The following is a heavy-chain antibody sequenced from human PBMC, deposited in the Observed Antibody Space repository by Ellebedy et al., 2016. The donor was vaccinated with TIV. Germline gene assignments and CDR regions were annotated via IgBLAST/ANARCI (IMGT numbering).Heavy chain of an antibody. CDR2: IYHSGST. CDR3: ARRAYSSNWYYI. CDR1: GGSISNYY. V-gene: IGHV4-59*08. J-gene: IGHJ5*02. Sequence: SETLSLTCTVSGGSISNYYWSWTRQPPGKGLEWIGYIYHSGSTKYNPSLKSRVTISVETSKNQFSLRLSSVTAADTAVYYCARRAYSSNWYYIWGQGTLVTVSS. D-gene: IGHD6-13*01.